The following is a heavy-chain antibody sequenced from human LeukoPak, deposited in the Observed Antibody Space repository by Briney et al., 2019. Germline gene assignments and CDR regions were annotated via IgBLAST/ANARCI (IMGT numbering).Heavy chain of an antibody. CDR3: ARGHSSLRLYYFDY. CDR1: GYTFTGNF. CDR2: INPNGGGT. D-gene: IGHD6-6*01. Sequence: ASVTVSCKASGYTFTGNFIHWVRPAPGQGLEWVGWINPNGGGTNYAQKFQGRVTMTRDTSISTAYMDLSSLTSEDTAIYYCARGHSSLRLYYFDYWGQGTLVTVSS. J-gene: IGHJ4*02. V-gene: IGHV1-2*02.